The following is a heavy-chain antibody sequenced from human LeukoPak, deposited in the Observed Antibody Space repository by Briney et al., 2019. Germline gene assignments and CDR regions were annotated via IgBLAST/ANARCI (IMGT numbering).Heavy chain of an antibody. CDR2: ISSSSSYI. CDR1: GFTFSSYS. Sequence: GGSLRLSCAASGFTFSSYSMNWVRQAPGKGLEWVSSISSSSSYIYYADSVKGRFTISRDNAKNSLYLQMNSLRAEDTAVYYCARVVAAAGMEAVDYWGQGTLVTVSS. D-gene: IGHD6-13*01. CDR3: ARVVAAAGMEAVDY. V-gene: IGHV3-21*01. J-gene: IGHJ4*02.